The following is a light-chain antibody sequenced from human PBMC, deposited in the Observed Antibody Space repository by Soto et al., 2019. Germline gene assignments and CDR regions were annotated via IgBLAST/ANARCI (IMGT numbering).Light chain of an antibody. J-gene: IGLJ1*01. CDR1: SSNIGAGYD. Sequence: VLTQPPSVSGAPGQSVTISCTGTSSNIGAGYDVRWYEQLPGTAPKLLIYGNTNRPSGVPDRFSASKSGTSASLAIAGLQPEDEADYYCQSYDNSLSGLYVFGTGTKVTVL. CDR3: QSYDNSLSGLYV. CDR2: GNT. V-gene: IGLV1-40*01.